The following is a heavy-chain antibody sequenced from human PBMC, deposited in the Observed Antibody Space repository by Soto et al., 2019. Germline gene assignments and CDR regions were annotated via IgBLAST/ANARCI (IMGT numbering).Heavy chain of an antibody. D-gene: IGHD3-3*01. CDR3: ARGATYYDFWSGYYPRAQYNWFDP. J-gene: IGHJ5*02. CDR2: INHSGST. Sequence: TSETLSLTCAVYGGSFSGYYWSWIRQPPGKGLEWIGEINHSGSTNYNPSLKSRVTISVDTSKSQFSLKLSSVTAADTAVYYCARGATYYDFWSGYYPRAQYNWFDPWGQGTLVTVSS. V-gene: IGHV4-34*01. CDR1: GGSFSGYY.